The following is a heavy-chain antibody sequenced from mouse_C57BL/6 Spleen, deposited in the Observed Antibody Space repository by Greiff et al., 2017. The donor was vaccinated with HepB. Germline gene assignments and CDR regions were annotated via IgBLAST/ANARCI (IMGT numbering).Heavy chain of an antibody. CDR3: TTVYYGISLGFAY. Sequence: EVQLQQSGAELVRPGASVKLSCTASGFNIKDYYMHWVKQRPEQGLEWIGRIDPEDGDTEYAPKFQGKATMTADTSSNTAYLQLSSLTSEDTAVYYCTTVYYGISLGFAYWGQGTLVTVSA. D-gene: IGHD1-1*01. CDR1: GFNIKDYY. CDR2: IDPEDGDT. V-gene: IGHV14-1*01. J-gene: IGHJ3*01.